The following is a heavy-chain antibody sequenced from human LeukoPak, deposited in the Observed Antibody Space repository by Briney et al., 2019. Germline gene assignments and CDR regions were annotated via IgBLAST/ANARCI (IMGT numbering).Heavy chain of an antibody. CDR3: ARDPLGDYLRIGWFDP. V-gene: IGHV1-2*02. CDR2: INPKSGDT. Sequence: ASVKVSCKASGYTFTDYYIHWVRQAPGQGLVWMGWINPKSGDTKYGQTFQGRVTMTRDTSISTAYMELSRLRSDDTAVYYCARDPLGDYLRIGWFDPWGQGTLVTVSS. J-gene: IGHJ5*02. CDR1: GYTFTDYY. D-gene: IGHD4-17*01.